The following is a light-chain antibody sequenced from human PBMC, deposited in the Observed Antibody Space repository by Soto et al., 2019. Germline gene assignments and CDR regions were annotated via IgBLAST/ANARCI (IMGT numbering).Light chain of an antibody. CDR1: SSNIGAGYD. CDR3: QSYDSSLSGSYV. CDR2: GNS. J-gene: IGLJ1*01. V-gene: IGLV1-40*01. Sequence: QSVLTQPPSVSGAPGQRVTISCTGSSSNIGAGYDVHWYQQLPGTAPKLLIYGNSNRPSGVPDRFSGSKSATSASLAITGLQAEDDADYYCQSYDSSLSGSYVFGTGPKVTAL.